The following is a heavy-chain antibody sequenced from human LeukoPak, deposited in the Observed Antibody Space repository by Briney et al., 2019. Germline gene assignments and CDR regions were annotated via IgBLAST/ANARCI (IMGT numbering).Heavy chain of an antibody. CDR2: IQQDGSEK. D-gene: IGHD5-18*01. CDR3: ARCGVTAVSGTNYYYYLDF. J-gene: IGHJ6*03. CDR1: GFIFSKYW. Sequence: GGSLRLSCAASGFIFSKYWMTWVRQAPGKGLEWVANIQQDGSEKYYVDSVEGRFTISRDNAKNSVYLQMNSLRAEDAAVYYCARCGVTAVSGTNYYYYLDFWGRGTAVTVSS. V-gene: IGHV3-7*01.